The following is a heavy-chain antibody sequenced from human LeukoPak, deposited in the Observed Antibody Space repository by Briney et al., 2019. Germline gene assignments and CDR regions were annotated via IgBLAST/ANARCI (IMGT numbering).Heavy chain of an antibody. V-gene: IGHV4-30-2*01. Sequence: MPSQTLSLTCAVSGGSISSGGYSWSWIRQPPGKGLGWIGYIYHSGSTYYNPSLKSRVTISVDRSKNQFSLKLSSVTAADTAVYYCARAQGLRYAFDIWGQGTMVTVSS. CDR1: GGSISSGGYS. D-gene: IGHD4-17*01. CDR2: IYHSGST. J-gene: IGHJ3*02. CDR3: ARAQGLRYAFDI.